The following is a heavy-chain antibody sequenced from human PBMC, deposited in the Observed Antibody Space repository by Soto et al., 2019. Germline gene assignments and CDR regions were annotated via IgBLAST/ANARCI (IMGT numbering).Heavy chain of an antibody. CDR3: AKDVPCASTSCYAVFDY. Sequence: EVQLLESGGGLVQPGGSLRLSCAASGFTFSSYAMSWVRQAPGKGLEWVSAISGSGGSTYYADSVKGRFTISRDNSKNTLYLQMNSLRAEDTAVYYCAKDVPCASTSCYAVFDYWGQGTLVTVSS. CDR2: ISGSGGST. V-gene: IGHV3-23*01. D-gene: IGHD2-2*01. CDR1: GFTFSSYA. J-gene: IGHJ4*02.